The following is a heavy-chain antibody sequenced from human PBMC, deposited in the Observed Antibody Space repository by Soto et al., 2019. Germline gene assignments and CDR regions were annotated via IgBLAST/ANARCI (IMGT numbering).Heavy chain of an antibody. Sequence: GGSLRLSCVVSGLTFSQTWMSWVRQAPGKGLEWIGRIKSKNEGGAIDYAAPAKGRFTISRDDSKNTVYLEMNSLKTEDTAMYYCTTDPRIWGQGNLVTVSS. CDR1: GLTFSQTW. CDR2: IKSKNEGGAI. J-gene: IGHJ4*02. V-gene: IGHV3-15*05. D-gene: IGHD2-15*01. CDR3: TTDPRI.